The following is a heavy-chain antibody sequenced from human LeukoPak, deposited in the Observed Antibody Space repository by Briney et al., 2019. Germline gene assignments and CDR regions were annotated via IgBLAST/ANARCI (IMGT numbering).Heavy chain of an antibody. CDR3: ARVGLDWGSIDY. D-gene: IGHD3/OR15-3a*01. J-gene: IGHJ4*02. CDR1: GGSISSYY. Sequence: SETLSLTCTVSGGSISSYYWSWIRQPPGNGLEWIGYIYYSGSTNYNPSLESRVTISVDTSKNQFSLKLSSVTAADTAVYYCARVGLDWGSIDYWGQGTLVTVSS. CDR2: IYYSGST. V-gene: IGHV4-59*12.